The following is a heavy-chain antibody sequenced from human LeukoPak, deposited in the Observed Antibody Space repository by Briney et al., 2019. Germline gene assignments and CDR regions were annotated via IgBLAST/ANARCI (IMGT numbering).Heavy chain of an antibody. D-gene: IGHD3-22*01. CDR2: IVVGSGNT. J-gene: IGHJ3*02. Sequence: ASVKVSCKASGFTFTSSAVQWVRQARGQRLEWIGWIVVGSGNTNYAQKFQERVTITRDMSTSTAYMELSSLRSEDTAVYYCAAGYYDSSGYYRLDAFDIWGQGTMVTVSS. CDR1: GFTFTSSA. V-gene: IGHV1-58*01. CDR3: AAGYYDSSGYYRLDAFDI.